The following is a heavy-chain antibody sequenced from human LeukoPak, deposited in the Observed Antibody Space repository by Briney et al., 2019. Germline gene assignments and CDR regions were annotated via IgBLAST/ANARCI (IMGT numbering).Heavy chain of an antibody. J-gene: IGHJ4*02. CDR2: INHSGST. Sequence: PSETLSLTCAVYGGSFSAYYWSWIRQPPGKGLEWIGEINHSGSTNYNPSLKSRVAISVDTSRHQFSLRLSSVTAADTAVYYCARGQRITMTDWGQGTLVTVSS. CDR1: GGSFSAYY. D-gene: IGHD3-22*01. V-gene: IGHV4-34*01. CDR3: ARGQRITMTD.